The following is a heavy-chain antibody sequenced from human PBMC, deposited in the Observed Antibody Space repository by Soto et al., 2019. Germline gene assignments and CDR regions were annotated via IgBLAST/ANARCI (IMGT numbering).Heavy chain of an antibody. CDR1: GFTFSSYA. J-gene: IGHJ4*02. CDR2: ISGSGGST. D-gene: IGHD5-18*01. CDR3: AKGRGYSYGLDYFDY. Sequence: GGSLRLSCAASGFTFSSYAISLGRQAPGKGLGWVSAISGSGGSTYYADSVKGRFTISRDNSKNTLYLQMNSLRAEDTAVYYCAKGRGYSYGLDYFDYWGQGTLVTVSS. V-gene: IGHV3-23*01.